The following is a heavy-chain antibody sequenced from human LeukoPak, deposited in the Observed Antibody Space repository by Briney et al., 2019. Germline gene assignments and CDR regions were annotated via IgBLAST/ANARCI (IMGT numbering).Heavy chain of an antibody. CDR2: ISSSSSYI. J-gene: IGHJ6*02. Sequence: GGSLRLSCAASGFTFSSYSMNWVRQAPGKGLEWVSSISSSSSYIYYADSVKGRFTISRDNAKNSLYLQMNSLRAEYTAVYYCARDLYYYYGMDVWGQGPTVTVSS. V-gene: IGHV3-21*01. CDR1: GFTFSSYS. CDR3: ARDLYYYYGMDV.